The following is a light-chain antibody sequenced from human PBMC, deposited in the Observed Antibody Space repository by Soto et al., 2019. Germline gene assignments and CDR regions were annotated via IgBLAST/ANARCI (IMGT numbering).Light chain of an antibody. J-gene: IGLJ1*01. CDR2: DVG. V-gene: IGLV2-14*03. CDR3: TSYTSAFTPYV. Sequence: QLVLTQPASVSGSPGQSITISCTGTSSDIGGYNFVSWFQHHPGKAPKLMIYDVGDRPSGVSDRFSGSKSGNTASLTISGLQAEDEADYYCTSYTSAFTPYVFGTGTKLTVL. CDR1: SSDIGGYNF.